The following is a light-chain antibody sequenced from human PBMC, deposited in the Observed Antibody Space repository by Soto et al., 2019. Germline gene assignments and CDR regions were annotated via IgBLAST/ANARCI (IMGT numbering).Light chain of an antibody. CDR1: QSVSSN. CDR3: QQYGSSRWT. Sequence: EIVLTQSPGTLSLSPWERATLSCRASQSVSSNLAWYQQKPGQAPRLLIYGASSRATGIPDRFSGSGPGTDFTLTISRLEPEDFAVYYCQQYGSSRWTFGQGTKVDIK. CDR2: GAS. V-gene: IGKV3-20*01. J-gene: IGKJ1*01.